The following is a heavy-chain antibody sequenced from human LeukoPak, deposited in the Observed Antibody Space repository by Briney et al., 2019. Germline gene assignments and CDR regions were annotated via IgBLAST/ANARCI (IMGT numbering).Heavy chain of an antibody. CDR1: GGSFSGYY. V-gene: IGHV4-34*01. Sequence: SETLSLTCAVYGGSFSGYYWSWIRQPPGKGLEWIGEINHSGSTNYNPSLKSRVTISVDTSKNQFSLKLSSVTAADTAVYYCAISQAYCFDYWGQGALVTVSS. CDR3: AISQAYCFDY. J-gene: IGHJ4*02. CDR2: INHSGST.